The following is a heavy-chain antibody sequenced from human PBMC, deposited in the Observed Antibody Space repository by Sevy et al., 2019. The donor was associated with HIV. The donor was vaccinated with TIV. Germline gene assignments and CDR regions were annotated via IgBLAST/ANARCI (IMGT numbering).Heavy chain of an antibody. Sequence: GGSLRLSCAASGFTFSNAWMSWVRQAPGKGLEWGGRIKSKTDGGTTDYAAPLKGRFTISTDESKNTLYLQMNSLKTEDTAVYYCTTDTGISDYDFWSGRDDTFDNWGQGTMVTVSS. CDR3: TTDTGISDYDFWSGRDDTFDN. CDR1: GFTFSNAW. V-gene: IGHV3-15*01. D-gene: IGHD3-3*01. CDR2: IKSKTDGGTT. J-gene: IGHJ3*02.